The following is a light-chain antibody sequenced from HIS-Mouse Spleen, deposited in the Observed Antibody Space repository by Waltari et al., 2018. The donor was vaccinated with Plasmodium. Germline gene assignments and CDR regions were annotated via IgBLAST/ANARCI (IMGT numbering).Light chain of an antibody. Sequence: QSALTQPPSASGSPGQSVTISCTGTSSDVGGYNYVSWYQPHPGKAPKLFIYEVSKRPSGVPDRFSGSKSGNTASLTVSGLQAEDEADYYCSSYAGSNNLVFGGGTKLTVL. V-gene: IGLV2-8*01. CDR2: EVS. CDR3: SSYAGSNNLV. CDR1: SSDVGGYNY. J-gene: IGLJ2*01.